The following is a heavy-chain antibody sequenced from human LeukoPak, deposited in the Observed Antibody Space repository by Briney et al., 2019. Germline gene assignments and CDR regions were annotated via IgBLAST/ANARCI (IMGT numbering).Heavy chain of an antibody. J-gene: IGHJ6*03. Sequence: PGGSPRLSCVASGITFSNYGMHWVRQAPGKGLEWVAFIRFDGSNRYYADSVKGRFTISRDTSKNTLFLQMNSLRAEDTAVYYCARAKDYYHYYYMDVWGKGTTVTVSS. CDR1: GITFSNYG. CDR2: IRFDGSNR. CDR3: ARAKDYYHYYYMDV. V-gene: IGHV3-30*02.